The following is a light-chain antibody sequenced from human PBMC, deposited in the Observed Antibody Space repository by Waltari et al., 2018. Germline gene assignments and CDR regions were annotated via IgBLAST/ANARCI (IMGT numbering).Light chain of an antibody. V-gene: IGLV3-21*02. CDR3: QVWDSSSDHPGV. CDR2: DDS. J-gene: IGLJ3*02. Sequence: SYVLPQPPSVSGAPGQTARITCGGNNIGSKSVNWNQQKPGQAPVLVVYDDSDRPSWIPERFSGSNSGNTATLTISRVEAGDEADYYCQVWDSSSDHPGVFGGGTKLTVL. CDR1: NIGSKS.